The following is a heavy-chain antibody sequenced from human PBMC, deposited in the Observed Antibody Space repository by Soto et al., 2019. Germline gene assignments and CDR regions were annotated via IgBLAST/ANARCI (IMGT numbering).Heavy chain of an antibody. D-gene: IGHD3-22*01. Sequence: GASVKVSCKASGGTFSSYAISWVRQAPGQGLEWMGWMNPVYDQQVYTQKFQGRVTVSTDTSISTTYMELSSLTSEDTAVYYCTRAPLGIIVAPDFWGQGTLVTVSS. CDR3: TRAPLGIIVAPDF. CDR2: MNPVYDQQ. J-gene: IGHJ4*02. V-gene: IGHV1-69*05. CDR1: GGTFSSYA.